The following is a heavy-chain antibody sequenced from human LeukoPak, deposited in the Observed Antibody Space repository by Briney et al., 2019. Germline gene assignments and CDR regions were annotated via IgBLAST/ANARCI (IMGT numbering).Heavy chain of an antibody. CDR2: IYYSGST. CDR3: ARHSTVTYYFDY. D-gene: IGHD4-17*01. CDR1: GGSISSYY. Sequence: SETLCLTCTVSGGSISSYYWSWIRQPPGKGLEWIGYIYYSGSTNYNPSLKSRVTISVDTSKNQFSLKLSSVTAADTAVYYCARHSTVTYYFDYWGQGTLVTVSS. V-gene: IGHV4-59*08. J-gene: IGHJ4*02.